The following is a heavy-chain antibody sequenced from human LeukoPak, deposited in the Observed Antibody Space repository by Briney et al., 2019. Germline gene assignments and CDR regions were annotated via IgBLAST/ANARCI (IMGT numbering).Heavy chain of an antibody. D-gene: IGHD2-21*02. CDR3: AKDGDCGGDCYSLYFQH. Sequence: PGASLRLSCAAAGFTFSNYAMSWVRQAPRKGLEWVSSISGSGGSTYYADSVKGRFTISRDNSKNTLYLQMNSLRVEDTAVYYCAKDGDCGGDCYSLYFQHWGQGTLVTVSS. V-gene: IGHV3-23*01. J-gene: IGHJ1*01. CDR1: GFTFSNYA. CDR2: ISGSGGST.